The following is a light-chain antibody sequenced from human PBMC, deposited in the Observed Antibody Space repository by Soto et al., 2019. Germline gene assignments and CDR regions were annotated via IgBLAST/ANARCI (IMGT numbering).Light chain of an antibody. V-gene: IGLV2-8*01. CDR1: SSNVGGYNY. Sequence: QSALTQPPSASGSPGQSVSISCTGSSSNVGGYNYVSWYQQHPGKAPRLIIYEVDKRPSGVPERFSGSKAGSTASLTVSGLQADDEADYYCWSYAGRNTYVFGPGTKVTVL. CDR2: EVD. J-gene: IGLJ1*01. CDR3: WSYAGRNTYV.